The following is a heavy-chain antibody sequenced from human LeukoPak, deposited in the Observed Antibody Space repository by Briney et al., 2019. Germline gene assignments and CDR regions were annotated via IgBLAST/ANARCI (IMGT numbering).Heavy chain of an antibody. V-gene: IGHV3-15*01. CDR1: RLTFTNAW. CDR2: ITNEADGGTT. CDR3: ATFDYYYGMGV. Sequence: ESLTPSCPASRLTFTNAWMSWNRQAPGKGLEWVWRITNEADGGTTDYAAPVKGRFTISRDDSKSTLYLQMNSQKTEDTAVYYCATFDYYYGMGVWGQGTTVTVAS. J-gene: IGHJ6*01.